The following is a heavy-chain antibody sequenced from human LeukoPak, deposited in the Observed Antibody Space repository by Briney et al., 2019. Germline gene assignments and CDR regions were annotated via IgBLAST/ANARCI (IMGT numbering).Heavy chain of an antibody. CDR2: ISSNGGGT. CDR3: VKDFAFAFDI. Sequence: GGSLRLSCSASGFTFSSYPMHWVRQAPGKGLDYVSAISSNGGGTYYADSVKGRFTISRDNSRNTLYLQMSSLRAEDTAVYYCVKDFAFAFDIWGQGTMVTVSS. V-gene: IGHV3-64D*06. CDR1: GFTFSSYP. J-gene: IGHJ3*02.